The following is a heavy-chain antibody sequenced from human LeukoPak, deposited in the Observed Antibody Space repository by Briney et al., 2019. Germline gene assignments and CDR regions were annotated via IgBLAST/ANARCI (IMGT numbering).Heavy chain of an antibody. J-gene: IGHJ4*02. CDR2: IYYSGST. V-gene: IGHV4-39*01. CDR1: GGSISSSSYY. CDR3: ARRRRTYGSGSYPDY. D-gene: IGHD3-10*01. Sequence: SETLSLTCTVSGGSISSSSYYWGWIRQPPGKGLEWIGSIYYSGSTYYNPSLKSRVTISVDTSKNQFSLKLSSVTAADTAVYYCARRRRTYGSGSYPDYWGQGTLVTVSS.